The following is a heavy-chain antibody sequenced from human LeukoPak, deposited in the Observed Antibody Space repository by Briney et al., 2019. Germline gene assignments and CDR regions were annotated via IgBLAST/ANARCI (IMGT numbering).Heavy chain of an antibody. CDR2: ISVSGTGK. CDR3: AKGQQRDSGGYYKVLLLDY. J-gene: IGHJ4*02. Sequence: GGSLRLSCTASGFTFNNYAMNWVRQAPGQGLEWVASISVSGTGKYYADAVKGRFTISRDNSKNTLDLQMNSLRGDDTAVYYCAKGQQRDSGGYYKVLLLDYWGQGTLVTVSS. D-gene: IGHD3-10*01. CDR1: GFTFNNYA. V-gene: IGHV3-23*01.